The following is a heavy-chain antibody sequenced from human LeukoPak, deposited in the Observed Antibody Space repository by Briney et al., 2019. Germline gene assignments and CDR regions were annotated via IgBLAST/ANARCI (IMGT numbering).Heavy chain of an antibody. D-gene: IGHD6-6*01. Sequence: PGGSLRLSCAASGFTFSSYAMSWVRQAPGKGLEWVSAISSSGGTTYDADSVKGRFTISRDNSKNTLYLQMNSLRAEDTAVYYCAKDGMYSSSSSYYFDYWGQGTLVTVSS. CDR3: AKDGMYSSSSSYYFDY. CDR1: GFTFSSYA. V-gene: IGHV3-23*01. J-gene: IGHJ4*02. CDR2: ISSSGGTT.